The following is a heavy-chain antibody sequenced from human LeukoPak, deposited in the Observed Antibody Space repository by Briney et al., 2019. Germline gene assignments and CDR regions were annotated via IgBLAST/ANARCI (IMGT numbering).Heavy chain of an antibody. J-gene: IGHJ5*02. Sequence: GGSLRLSCTASGFAFSNFGMTWVRQTPGKGLEWLSEISDSGTYTLYADSVKGRFTISRDDSKNTLYLQMNNLRAEDTALYFCTKGSWLDNWGPGTLVTVSS. CDR1: GFAFSNFG. CDR3: TKGSWLDN. V-gene: IGHV3-23*01. CDR2: ISDSGTYT.